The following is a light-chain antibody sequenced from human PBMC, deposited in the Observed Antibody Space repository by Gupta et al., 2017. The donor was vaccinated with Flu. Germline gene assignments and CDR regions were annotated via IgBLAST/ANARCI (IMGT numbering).Light chain of an antibody. CDR3: QVWVSSSSFI. J-gene: IGLJ2*01. CDR1: NIGSQN. Sequence: SSALTQPLSVSVALGQTARITCGGNNIGSQNVHWYHQKPGQAPVLVIYRDSNRPSAIPERFSGSSTGNTATLTIIGAQVGDEADYYCQVWVSSSSFIFGGGTKLTVL. V-gene: IGLV3-9*01. CDR2: RDS.